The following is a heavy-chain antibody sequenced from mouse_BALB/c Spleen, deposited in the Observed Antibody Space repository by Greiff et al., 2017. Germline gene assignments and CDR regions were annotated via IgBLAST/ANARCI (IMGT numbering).Heavy chain of an antibody. Sequence: EVKVEESGGGLVKPGGSLKLSCAASGFAFSSYDMSWVRQTPEKRLEWVAYISSGGGSTYYPDTVKGRFTISRDNAKNTLYLQMSSLKSEDTAMYYCARQVDYYGSSPWYFDVWGAGTTVTVSS. V-gene: IGHV5-12-1*01. J-gene: IGHJ1*01. D-gene: IGHD1-1*01. CDR3: ARQVDYYGSSPWYFDV. CDR2: ISSGGGST. CDR1: GFAFSSYD.